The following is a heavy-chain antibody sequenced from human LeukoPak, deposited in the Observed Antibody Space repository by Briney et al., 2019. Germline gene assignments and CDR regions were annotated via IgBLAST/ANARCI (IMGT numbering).Heavy chain of an antibody. D-gene: IGHD4/OR15-4a*01. CDR2: IWPDGSNT. CDR1: GFNFRSYG. CDR3: ARHQYGYGAYCRGFDY. Sequence: PGRSLRLSCVASGFNFRSYGMHCVRQAPGKGLEWVAVIWPDGSNTFYAESVKGRFAISRDNSKNTLYLQMNSLRGVDTAVYYCARHQYGYGAYCRGFDYWGQGTLVTVSS. J-gene: IGHJ4*02. V-gene: IGHV3-33*01.